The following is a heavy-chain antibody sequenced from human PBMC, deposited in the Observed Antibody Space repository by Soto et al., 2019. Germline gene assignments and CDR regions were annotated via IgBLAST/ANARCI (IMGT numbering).Heavy chain of an antibody. CDR1: GFTFSSYA. D-gene: IGHD3-3*01. Sequence: GSLRLSCAASGFTFSSYAMSWVRQAPGEGLEWVSGLSGGGSTTYYADSVKGRFTISRDNSKNSLYLQLNSLRAEDTAVYYCARDKPRSGYEKFDYWGQGTLVTVSS. J-gene: IGHJ4*02. V-gene: IGHV3-23*01. CDR2: LSGGGSTT. CDR3: ARDKPRSGYEKFDY.